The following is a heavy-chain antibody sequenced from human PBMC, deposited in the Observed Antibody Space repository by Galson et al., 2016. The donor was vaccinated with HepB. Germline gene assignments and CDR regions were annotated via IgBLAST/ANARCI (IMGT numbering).Heavy chain of an antibody. CDR2: IYPLDSDT. CDR1: GYTFSTYW. V-gene: IGHV5-51*01. Sequence: QSGAEVKKPGESLKISCKGSGYTFSTYWIGWVRQMPGKGLEWMGIIYPLDSDTRYSPSFQGQGTISVDESISTAYLHWTNLKPSDTAMYYCPRPRVRDGHNPRFYFDFWGQGTQVTVSA. CDR3: PRPRVRDGHNPRFYFDF. J-gene: IGHJ4*02. D-gene: IGHD5-24*01.